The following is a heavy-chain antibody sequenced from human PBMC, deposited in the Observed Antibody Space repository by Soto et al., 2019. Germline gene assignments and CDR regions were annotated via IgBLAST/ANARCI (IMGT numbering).Heavy chain of an antibody. CDR1: GFFFSSYT. D-gene: IGHD6-19*01. J-gene: IGHJ4*02. Sequence: EVQLLESGGGLLQPGVSLRLSCVGSGFFFSSYTMTWVRQAPGKGLEWVSSFSATSENTYYADSVRGRFTISRDNSKNTLFLQMNSLTAEDTAMYYCAKARDQQWVRLPFDYWGQGILVIVSS. V-gene: IGHV3-23*01. CDR2: FSATSENT. CDR3: AKARDQQWVRLPFDY.